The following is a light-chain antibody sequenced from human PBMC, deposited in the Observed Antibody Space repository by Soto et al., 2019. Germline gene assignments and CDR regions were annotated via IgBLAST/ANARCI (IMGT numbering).Light chain of an antibody. CDR3: QRYGSSPLIT. J-gene: IGKJ5*01. CDR2: GTS. CDR1: QSVSSSS. Sequence: IGISQSPSTVSVSPGERATLSCRASQSVSSSSLAWYQQRPGQAPRLLIYGTSSRATGIPDRFSGSGSGTDFTLTISRLEPEDFAVYFCQRYGSSPLITFGQGTRLEIK. V-gene: IGKV3-20*01.